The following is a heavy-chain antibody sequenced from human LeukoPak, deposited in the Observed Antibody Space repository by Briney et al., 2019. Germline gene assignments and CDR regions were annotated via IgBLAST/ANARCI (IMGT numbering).Heavy chain of an antibody. J-gene: IGHJ4*02. CDR3: ARGMTDYYYSSGNEVDY. D-gene: IGHD3-10*01. CDR1: RFTFSSYG. CDR2: IRYDGSNK. Sequence: GGSLRLSCAASRFTFSSYGMHWVRQAPGKGLEWVAFIRYDGSNKYYADSVKGRFTISRDNSKNTLYLQMNSLRAEDTAVYYCARGMTDYYYSSGNEVDYWGQGTLVTVSS. V-gene: IGHV3-30*02.